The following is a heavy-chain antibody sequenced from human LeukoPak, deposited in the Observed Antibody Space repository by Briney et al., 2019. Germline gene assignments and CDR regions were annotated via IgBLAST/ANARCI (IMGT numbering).Heavy chain of an antibody. CDR1: GFTFSTYW. J-gene: IGHJ4*02. CDR2: IKQDGSEK. CDR3: ASGVAAYYFDY. D-gene: IGHD6-25*01. Sequence: GGSLRLSCAASGFTFSTYWMSWVRQAPGKGLEWVANIKQDGSEKYYVDSVKGRFTISRDNAKNSLYVQMNSLRAEDTAVYYCASGVAAYYFDYWGQGNLVTVSS. V-gene: IGHV3-7*01.